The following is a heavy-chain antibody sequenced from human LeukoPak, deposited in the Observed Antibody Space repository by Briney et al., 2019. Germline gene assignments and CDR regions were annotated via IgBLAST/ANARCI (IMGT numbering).Heavy chain of an antibody. D-gene: IGHD1-26*01. CDR3: ARMWDTGGAFDI. Sequence: SGPTLVNPTETLTLTFTVSGFSLSNARTGVSWSRQPPGKALEWLAHIFSNDEKSYSTSLKSRLTISKDTSKSQVVLTMTNMDPVDTATYYCARMWDTGGAFDIWGQGTMVTVSS. J-gene: IGHJ3*02. V-gene: IGHV2-26*01. CDR2: IFSNDEK. CDR1: GFSLSNARTG.